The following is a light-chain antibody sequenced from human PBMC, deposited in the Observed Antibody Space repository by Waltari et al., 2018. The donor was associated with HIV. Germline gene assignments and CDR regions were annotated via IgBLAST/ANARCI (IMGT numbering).Light chain of an antibody. Sequence: QSALTQPRSVSGSPGPSVTISCTGTSHSFGAYGFVSWYQQHPGKAPRLMIFDVISRPSGVPDRFSGSKSGSTASLTISGLQAEDEADYYCSSYAGSYIWVFGGGTKLTVL. CDR1: SHSFGAYGF. V-gene: IGLV2-11*01. CDR2: DVI. J-gene: IGLJ3*02. CDR3: SSYAGSYIWV.